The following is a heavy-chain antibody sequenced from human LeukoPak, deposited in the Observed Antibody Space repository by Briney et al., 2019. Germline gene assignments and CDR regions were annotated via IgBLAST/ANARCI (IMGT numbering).Heavy chain of an antibody. CDR1: GDSISSFY. V-gene: IGHV4-59*01. Sequence: SETLSLTCTVSGDSISSFYWSWIRQPPGKGLEWIGYIFYTGSTNYNPSLKSRVTISVGTSKNQFSLKLSSVTAADTAVYYCARRPGAHFDYWGQGTLVTVSS. CDR3: ARRPGAHFDY. D-gene: IGHD3-10*01. J-gene: IGHJ4*02. CDR2: IFYTGST.